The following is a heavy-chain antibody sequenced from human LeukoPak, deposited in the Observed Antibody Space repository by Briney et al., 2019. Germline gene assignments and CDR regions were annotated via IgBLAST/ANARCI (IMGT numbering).Heavy chain of an antibody. J-gene: IGHJ4*02. V-gene: IGHV4-39*01. CDR1: GASITSSTYY. Sequence: SETLSLTCTVSGASITSSTYYWGWIRQPPGKGLEWIGSIYNSGSTYYNPSLKSRVTISVDTSKIHFSLKLSLVTAADTAVYYCARHGYDRGGYYLGGVDYWGQGTLVTASS. CDR2: IYNSGST. CDR3: ARHGYDRGGYYLGGVDY. D-gene: IGHD3-22*01.